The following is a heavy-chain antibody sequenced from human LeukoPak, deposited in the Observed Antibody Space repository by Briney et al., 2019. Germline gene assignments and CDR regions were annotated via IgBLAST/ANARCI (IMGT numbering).Heavy chain of an antibody. D-gene: IGHD5-24*01. Sequence: PGGSLRLSCAASGFTFSTYRMSWVRQAPGKGLEWVANIKQDGSEKHYVDSVKGRFTISRDNSKNSLYLQMNSLRTEDTALYYCAKDRGGMATIPWYYFDYWGQGTLVTVSS. J-gene: IGHJ4*02. CDR1: GFTFSTYR. CDR2: IKQDGSEK. V-gene: IGHV3-7*03. CDR3: AKDRGGMATIPWYYFDY.